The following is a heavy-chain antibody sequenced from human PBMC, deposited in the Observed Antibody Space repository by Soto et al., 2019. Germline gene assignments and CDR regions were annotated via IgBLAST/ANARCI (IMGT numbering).Heavy chain of an antibody. CDR2: INPATGAA. D-gene: IGHD3-3*01. CDR1: GYPVTAYY. Sequence: QLHLVQSGAVVKKPGASVTVSCSASGYPVTAYYMHWVRQAPGRGLEWMGGINPATGAAKYTQTFRGRVTMTRDTSTSTGFREPSGRTSGDTAVFYCARGGGVGVAGSAAFDMWGQGTLVTVSS. J-gene: IGHJ3*02. V-gene: IGHV1-2*02. CDR3: ARGGGVGVAGSAAFDM.